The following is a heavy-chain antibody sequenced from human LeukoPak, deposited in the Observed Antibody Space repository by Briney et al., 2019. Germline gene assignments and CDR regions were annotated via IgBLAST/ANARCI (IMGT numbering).Heavy chain of an antibody. CDR1: GFTFSSYS. V-gene: IGHV3-48*01. CDR2: ISSSSSTI. CDR3: ARRSFRTRMNWFDP. J-gene: IGHJ5*02. Sequence: PGGSLRLSCAASGFTFSSYSMNWVRQAPGKGLEWVSYISSSSSTIYYADSVKGRFTISRDNAKNSLYLQMNSLRAEDTAVYYCARRSFRTRMNWFDPWGQGTLVTVSS.